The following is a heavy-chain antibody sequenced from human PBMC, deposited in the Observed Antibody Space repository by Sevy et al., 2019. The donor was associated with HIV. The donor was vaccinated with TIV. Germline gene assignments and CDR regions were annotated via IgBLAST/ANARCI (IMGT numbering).Heavy chain of an antibody. Sequence: GGSLRLSCAASGFTFSSYGMHWVRQAPGKGLEWVAVISYDGSNKYYADSVKGRFTISRDNSKNTLYLQMNSLRAEDTAVYYCAKSLDYWGQGTLVTVSS. V-gene: IGHV3-30*18. J-gene: IGHJ4*02. CDR2: ISYDGSNK. CDR3: AKSLDY. CDR1: GFTFSSYG.